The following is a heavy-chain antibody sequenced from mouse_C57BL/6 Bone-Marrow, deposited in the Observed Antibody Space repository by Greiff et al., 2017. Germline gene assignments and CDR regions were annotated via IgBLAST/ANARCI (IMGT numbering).Heavy chain of an antibody. CDR1: GYTFTGYC. J-gene: IGHJ2*01. Sequence: VQLQQSGAELVRPGASVKLSCKASGYTFTGYCMNWVKQRPGQGLEWIARIYPGSGNTYYNEKFKGKATLTAEKSSSTAYMQLSSLTSEDSAVYFCARWNDECDYWGQGTTLTVSS. CDR2: IYPGSGNT. V-gene: IGHV1-76*01. CDR3: ARWNDECDY.